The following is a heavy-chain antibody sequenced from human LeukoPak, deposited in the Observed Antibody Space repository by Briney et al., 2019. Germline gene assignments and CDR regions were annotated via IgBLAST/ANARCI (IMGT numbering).Heavy chain of an antibody. V-gene: IGHV4-39*01. CDR2: IYYSGST. D-gene: IGHD4-17*01. CDR1: GGSISSSSYY. Sequence: SETLSPTCTVSGGSISSSSYYWGWIRQPPGKGLEWIGSIYYSGSTYYNPSLKSRVTISVDTSKNQFSLKLSSVTAADTAVYYCARHPSHDYGDYVHGEPHYFDYWGQGTLVTVSS. CDR3: ARHPSHDYGDYVHGEPHYFDY. J-gene: IGHJ4*02.